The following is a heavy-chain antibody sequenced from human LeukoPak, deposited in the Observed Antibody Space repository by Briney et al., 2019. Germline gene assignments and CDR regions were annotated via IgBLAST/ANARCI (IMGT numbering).Heavy chain of an antibody. CDR1: GGSFSGYY. D-gene: IGHD6-13*01. CDR2: INHSGST. Sequence: TSETLSLTCAVYGGSFSGYYWSWIRQPPGKGLEWIGEINHSGSTNYNPSLKSRVTISVDTSKNQFSLKLSSVTAADTAVYYCARGLEIAAAGAFFDYWGQGTLVTVS. CDR3: ARGLEIAAAGAFFDY. V-gene: IGHV4-34*01. J-gene: IGHJ4*02.